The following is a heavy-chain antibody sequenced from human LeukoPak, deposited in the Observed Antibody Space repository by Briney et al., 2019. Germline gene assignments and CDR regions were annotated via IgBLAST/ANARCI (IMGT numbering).Heavy chain of an antibody. Sequence: ASVKVSCKASGYTFTSYGISWVRQAPGQGLEWMGWISAYNGNTNYAQKLQGRVTMTTDTFTSTAYMELRSLRSDDTAVYYCARAVAMVRGVITTVFDYWGQGTLVTVSS. J-gene: IGHJ4*02. CDR2: ISAYNGNT. V-gene: IGHV1-18*01. D-gene: IGHD3-10*01. CDR3: ARAVAMVRGVITTVFDY. CDR1: GYTFTSYG.